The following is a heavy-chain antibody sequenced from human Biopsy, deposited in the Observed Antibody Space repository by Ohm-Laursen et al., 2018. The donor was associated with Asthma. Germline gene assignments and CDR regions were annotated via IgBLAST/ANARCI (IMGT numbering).Heavy chain of an antibody. CDR3: AREGVAGTHIED. D-gene: IGHD6-19*01. CDR1: RFTYE. Sequence: SLRLSCTALRFTYEMHWVRQAPGKGLEWVAVISYDGSSIYYADSVKGRFTISRDNSKNTLSLQINSLTAEDTAVYYCAREGVAGTHIEDWGQGTLVTVSS. J-gene: IGHJ4*02. CDR2: ISYDGSSI. V-gene: IGHV3-30-3*01.